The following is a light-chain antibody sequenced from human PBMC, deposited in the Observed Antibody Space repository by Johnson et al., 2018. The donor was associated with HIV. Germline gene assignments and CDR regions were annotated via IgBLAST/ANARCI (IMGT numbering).Light chain of an antibody. J-gene: IGLJ1*01. CDR1: SSNIGNNY. V-gene: IGLV1-51*01. CDR3: GTWDTILQTFI. CDR2: ANN. Sequence: QSVLTQPPSVSAAPGQKVTISCSGSSSNIGNNYVSWYQRLPGTAPKLLISANNKRPSGIPDRFSGSKSGTSATLGIAGLQTGDEADYFCGTWDTILQTFIFGNGTEVAVL.